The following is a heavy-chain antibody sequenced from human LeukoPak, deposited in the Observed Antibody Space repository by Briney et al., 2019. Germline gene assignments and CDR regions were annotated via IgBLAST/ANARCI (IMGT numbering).Heavy chain of an antibody. CDR2: ISAYNGNT. Sequence: GASVKVSCKASGHTFTSYGISWVRQAPGQGLEWMGWISAYNGNTNYAQKLQGRVTMTTDTSTSTAYMELRSLRSDDTAVYYCARVGEYCSGGSCYLNYYYYYMDVWGKGTTVTISS. D-gene: IGHD2-15*01. CDR1: GHTFTSYG. CDR3: ARVGEYCSGGSCYLNYYYYYMDV. J-gene: IGHJ6*03. V-gene: IGHV1-18*01.